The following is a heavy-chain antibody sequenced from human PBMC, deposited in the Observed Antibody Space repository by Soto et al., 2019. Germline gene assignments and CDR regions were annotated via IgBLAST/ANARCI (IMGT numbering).Heavy chain of an antibody. CDR2: INPYNGNR. J-gene: IGHJ4*02. Sequence: ASVKVSCKASGYTFISYEITWVRQAPGQGLEWMGWINPYNGNRNFAQKFEDRVTMTTATSTNTVFLELRSLKSDDTAIYYCARDRLRGYDSSGFYSWGQGTQVTVSS. CDR3: ARDRLRGYDSSGFYS. D-gene: IGHD3-22*01. CDR1: GYTFISYE. V-gene: IGHV1-18*01.